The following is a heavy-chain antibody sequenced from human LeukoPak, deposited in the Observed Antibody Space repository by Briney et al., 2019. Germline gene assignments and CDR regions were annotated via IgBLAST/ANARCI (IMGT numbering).Heavy chain of an antibody. Sequence: SETLSLTCTVSGGSISSYYWSWIRQPPGKGLEWIGYIYYSGSTNYNSSLKSRVTISVDTSKNQFSLKLSPVTAADTAVYYCARHKDYRPYYYGMDVWGQGTTVTVSS. CDR1: GGSISSYY. V-gene: IGHV4-59*08. J-gene: IGHJ6*02. D-gene: IGHD4-11*01. CDR2: IYYSGST. CDR3: ARHKDYRPYYYGMDV.